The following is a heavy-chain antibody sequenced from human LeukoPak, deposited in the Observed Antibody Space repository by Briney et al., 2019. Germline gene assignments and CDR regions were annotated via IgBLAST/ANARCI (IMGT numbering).Heavy chain of an antibody. CDR3: ARYVVSGSGRYYFDI. CDR2: INYGGTT. J-gene: IGHJ4*02. V-gene: IGHV4-39*02. CDR1: GGSMSSSNYY. D-gene: IGHD3-10*01. Sequence: PSETLSLPCAVSGGSMSSSNYYWSWIRQPPGRELEWIASINYGGTTYYKPSLKSRVTISVDTSKNHFSLRLSSVTAADTAVYLCARYVVSGSGRYYFDIWGQGSLVTVSS.